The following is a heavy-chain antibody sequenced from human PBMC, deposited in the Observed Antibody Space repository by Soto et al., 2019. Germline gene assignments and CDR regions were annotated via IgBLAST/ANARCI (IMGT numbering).Heavy chain of an antibody. J-gene: IGHJ4*02. Sequence: ASVKVSCKFSGYTLTELSMHWVRQAPGKGLEWMGGFDPEDGETIYAQKFQGRVTMTEDTSTDTAYMELSSLRSEDTAVYYCATEGRYCISTSCLVYWGQGTLVTVSS. V-gene: IGHV1-24*01. CDR1: GYTLTELS. CDR3: ATEGRYCISTSCLVY. CDR2: FDPEDGET. D-gene: IGHD2-2*01.